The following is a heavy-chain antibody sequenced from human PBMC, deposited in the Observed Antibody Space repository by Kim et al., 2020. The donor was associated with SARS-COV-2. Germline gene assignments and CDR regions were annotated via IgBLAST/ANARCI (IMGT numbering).Heavy chain of an antibody. D-gene: IGHD2-21*01. CDR3: ARVAERDGYHDAKPNNGFDP. V-gene: IGHV6-1*01. J-gene: IGHJ5*02. CDR2: TYYRSKWYN. CDR1: GDSVSSNSAA. Sequence: SQTLSLTCAISGDSVSSNSAAWNWIRQSPSRGLEWLGRTYYRSKWYNDYAVSVKSRITINPDTSKNQFSLQLNSVTPEDTAVYYCARVAERDGYHDAKPNNGFDPWGQGTLVTVSS.